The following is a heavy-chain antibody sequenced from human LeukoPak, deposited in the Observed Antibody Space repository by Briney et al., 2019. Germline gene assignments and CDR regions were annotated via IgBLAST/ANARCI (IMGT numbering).Heavy chain of an antibody. D-gene: IGHD4-17*01. V-gene: IGHV1-18*01. CDR1: GCTFTSYG. CDR2: ISAYNGNT. Sequence: ASVKVSCKASGCTFTSYGISWVRQAPGQGLEWMGWISAYNGNTNYAQKLQGRVTMTTDTSTSTAYMELRSLRSDDTAVYYCARDSPPTVPRKNYGMDVWGQGTTVTVSS. CDR3: ARDSPPTVPRKNYGMDV. J-gene: IGHJ6*02.